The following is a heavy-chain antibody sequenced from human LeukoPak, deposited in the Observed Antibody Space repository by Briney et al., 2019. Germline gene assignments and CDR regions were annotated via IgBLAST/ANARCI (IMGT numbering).Heavy chain of an antibody. CDR3: AKLLRAGRLLTISLDS. Sequence: GGSLRLSCAASGFTFSSYAIHWVRQAPGKGLEWVSAVSGSGGTTHYADSAKGRYTISRDNSKNTLYLQLNSLRAKDTAVYYCAKLLRAGRLLTISLDSWGQGTLVTVSS. CDR1: GFTFSSYA. CDR2: VSGSGGTT. J-gene: IGHJ4*02. V-gene: IGHV3-23*01. D-gene: IGHD3-10*01.